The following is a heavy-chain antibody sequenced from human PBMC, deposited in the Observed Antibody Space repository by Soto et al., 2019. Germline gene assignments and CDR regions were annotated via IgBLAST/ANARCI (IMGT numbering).Heavy chain of an antibody. D-gene: IGHD3-16*01. J-gene: IGHJ5*02. CDR2: IYYSGST. Sequence: QVQLQESGPGLVKPSQTLSLTCTVSGGSISSGGYYWSWIRQHPGKGLEWIGYIYYSGSTYYNPAFKSRVTISVDPSKNQFSLKLSSVTAADTAVYYCARVGGINWFDPWGQGTLVTVSS. V-gene: IGHV4-31*03. CDR1: GGSISSGGYY. CDR3: ARVGGINWFDP.